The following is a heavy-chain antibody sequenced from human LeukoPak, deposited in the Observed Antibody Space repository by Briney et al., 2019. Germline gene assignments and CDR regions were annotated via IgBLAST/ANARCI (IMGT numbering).Heavy chain of an antibody. CDR1: GGSISSYY. J-gene: IGHJ4*02. Sequence: SETLSLTCTVSGGSISSYYWSWIRQPPGKGLEWIGYIYYSGSTSYNPSLKSRVTISVDTSKNQFSLKLSSVTAADTAVYYCASRKLGNDYWGQGTLVTVSS. CDR3: ASRKLGNDY. V-gene: IGHV4-59*01. D-gene: IGHD7-27*01. CDR2: IYYSGST.